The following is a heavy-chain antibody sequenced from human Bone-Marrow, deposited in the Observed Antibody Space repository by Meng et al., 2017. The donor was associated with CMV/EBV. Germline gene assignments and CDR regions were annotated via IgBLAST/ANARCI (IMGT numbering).Heavy chain of an antibody. J-gene: IGHJ4*02. V-gene: IGHV4-39*07. CDR2: IYYSGST. Sequence: SETLSLTCTVSGGSISSSSYYWGWIRQPPGKGLEWIGSIYYSGSTYYNPSLKSRVTISVDTSKNQFSLKLSSVTAADTAVYYCARENGYGGNFLDYWGQGTLVTVSS. D-gene: IGHD4-23*01. CDR1: GGSISSSSYY. CDR3: ARENGYGGNFLDY.